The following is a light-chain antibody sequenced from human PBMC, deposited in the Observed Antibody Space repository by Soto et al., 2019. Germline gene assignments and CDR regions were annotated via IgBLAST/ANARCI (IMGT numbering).Light chain of an antibody. J-gene: IGKJ4*01. Sequence: EIVMTQSPATRSVAPGERSTLSCRASQSASRNLAWYQQNPGQTPKLLIYVASTRATGIPARFSGGGSGTESTLTISSLQSEDFAVYYFQQDNVCPLTFGGGTKVEFK. CDR3: QQDNVCPLT. CDR2: VAS. CDR1: QSASRN. V-gene: IGKV3-15*01.